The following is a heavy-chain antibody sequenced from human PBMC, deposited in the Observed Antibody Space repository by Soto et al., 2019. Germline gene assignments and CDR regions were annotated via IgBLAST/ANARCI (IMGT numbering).Heavy chain of an antibody. D-gene: IGHD6-19*01. Sequence: DVQLVESGGVLVQPGRSLRLSCAASGFTFDDYAMHWVRQAPGKGLEWVSGISWTSYNIDYADSVKGRFTISRDNAKNSLYLQVSRLRAEDTALYYCAKGRRVLLGVADSFDCWGQGTRVTVSS. V-gene: IGHV3-9*01. CDR1: GFTFDDYA. J-gene: IGHJ4*02. CDR2: ISWTSYNI. CDR3: AKGRRVLLGVADSFDC.